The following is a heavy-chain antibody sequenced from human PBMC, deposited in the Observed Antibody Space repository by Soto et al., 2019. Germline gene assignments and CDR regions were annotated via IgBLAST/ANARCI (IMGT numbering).Heavy chain of an antibody. CDR1: GGFISSCSYY. Sequence: SETLSLTCTVSGGFISSCSYYWGWIRQPPGKGLEWIGSIYYSGSTYYNPSLKSRVTISVDTSKNQFSLKLSSVTAADTAVYYCARHAVVGGHDAFDIWGQGTMVT. V-gene: IGHV4-39*01. CDR3: ARHAVVGGHDAFDI. CDR2: IYYSGST. D-gene: IGHD1-26*01. J-gene: IGHJ3*02.